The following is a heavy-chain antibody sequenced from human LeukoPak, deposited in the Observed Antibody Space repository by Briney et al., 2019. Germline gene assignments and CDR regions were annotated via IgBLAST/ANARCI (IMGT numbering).Heavy chain of an antibody. V-gene: IGHV3-9*01. D-gene: IGHD3-10*01. Sequence: GGSLRLSCAASGFTFYDYAMHWVRQAPGQGLEWVSGISWNSGSIGYADSVKGRFTISRDNAKNSLYLQMNSLRPEDTALYYCAKDIGLGIDYWGRGTLVTVSS. CDR3: AKDIGLGIDY. CDR1: GFTFYDYA. CDR2: ISWNSGSI. J-gene: IGHJ4*02.